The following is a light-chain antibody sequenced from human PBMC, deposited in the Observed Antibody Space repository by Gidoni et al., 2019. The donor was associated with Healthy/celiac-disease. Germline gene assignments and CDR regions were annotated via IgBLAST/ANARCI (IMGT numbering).Light chain of an antibody. CDR3: QQYNNWPPYT. CDR2: GAS. V-gene: IGKV3-15*01. J-gene: IGKJ2*01. CDR1: QSVSSN. Sequence: ILMTKSPATLSVSPGERATLSCRASQSVSSNLARYQQKPGQAPRLLIYGASTRDTGIPARCSCSGSGTEFTLIISSLQSEDFAVYYCQQYNNWPPYTFGQGTKLEIK.